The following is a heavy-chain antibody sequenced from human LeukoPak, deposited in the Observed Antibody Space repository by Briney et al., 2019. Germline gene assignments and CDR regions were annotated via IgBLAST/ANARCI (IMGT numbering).Heavy chain of an antibody. Sequence: GESLKISCKGSGYSFTNYWIGWVRQMPGKGLEWMGIIYPGDSDTRYSPSLQGQVTISVDESTSTAYLQWSSLKASDTAMFYCARIYGSGSLPRYFDYWGQGTLVTVSS. J-gene: IGHJ4*02. D-gene: IGHD3-10*01. V-gene: IGHV5-51*01. CDR2: IYPGDSDT. CDR1: GYSFTNYW. CDR3: ARIYGSGSLPRYFDY.